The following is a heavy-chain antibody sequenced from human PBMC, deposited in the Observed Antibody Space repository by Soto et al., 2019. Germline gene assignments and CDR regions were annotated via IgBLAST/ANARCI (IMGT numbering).Heavy chain of an antibody. D-gene: IGHD4-4*01. CDR1: GCSFSSYY. Sequence: SESLSLSCAVSGCSFSSYYWSWIRQPPGKGLEWVGSIYYSGSTNYNPSLKSRVTISVDTSKNQFSLKLRSVTGADAAVVYCVTDLANSTTYYCDYWGQGTLVTVSS. J-gene: IGHJ4*02. CDR3: VTDLANSTTYYCDY. CDR2: IYYSGST. V-gene: IGHV4-59*01.